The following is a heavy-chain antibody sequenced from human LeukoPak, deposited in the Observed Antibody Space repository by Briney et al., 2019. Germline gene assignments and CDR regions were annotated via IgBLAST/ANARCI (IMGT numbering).Heavy chain of an antibody. D-gene: IGHD4-17*01. CDR2: INHSGST. Sequence: PSETLSLTCAVYGGSFSGYYWSWIRQPPGKGLQWIGEINHSGSTNYNPSLKSRVTISVDTSKNQFSLKLSSVTAADTTVYYRAASRYDYGDFVPLVYWGHGILVTVSS. J-gene: IGHJ4*01. CDR3: AASRYDYGDFVPLVY. CDR1: GGSFSGYY. V-gene: IGHV4-34*01.